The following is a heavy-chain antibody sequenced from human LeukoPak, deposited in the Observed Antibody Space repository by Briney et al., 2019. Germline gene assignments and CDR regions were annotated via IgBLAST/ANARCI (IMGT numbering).Heavy chain of an antibody. CDR1: GFTFSIYG. V-gene: IGHV3-23*01. D-gene: IGHD6-19*01. Sequence: GGSLRLSCAASGFTFSIYGMSWVRQPPGKGLEWVSGISGSGDSTYYADSVKGRFTISRDNSKNTLYPQMNSLRAEDTAVYYCAKLVAGSDYWGQGTLVTVSS. J-gene: IGHJ4*02. CDR3: AKLVAGSDY. CDR2: ISGSGDST.